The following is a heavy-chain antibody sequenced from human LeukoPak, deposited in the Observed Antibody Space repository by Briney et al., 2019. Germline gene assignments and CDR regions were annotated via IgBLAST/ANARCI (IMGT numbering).Heavy chain of an antibody. D-gene: IGHD3-16*02. V-gene: IGHV4-59*01. CDR3: ARANYDYVWGSYRLPAD. J-gene: IGHJ4*02. CDR2: IYYSGST. CDR1: GGSISSYY. Sequence: SETLSLTCTVSGGSISSYYWSWIRQPPGKGLEWIGYIYYSGSTNYNPSLKSRVTISVDTSKNQFSLKLSSVTATDTAVYYCARANYDYVWGSYRLPADWGQGTLVTVSS.